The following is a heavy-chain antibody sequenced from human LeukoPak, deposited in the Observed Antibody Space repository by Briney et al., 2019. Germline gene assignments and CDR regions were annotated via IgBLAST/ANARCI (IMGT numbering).Heavy chain of an antibody. CDR2: ISGNGSST. Sequence: GGSLRLSCAASGFTFSSYAMYWVRQAPGKGLEWVSVISGNGSSTSYADSVKGRFTISRDNSNNTLYLQMNSLRAEDTAVYFCAKDPYNTNYLRGDAFDIWGLGTMVTASS. V-gene: IGHV3-23*01. J-gene: IGHJ3*02. CDR3: AKDPYNTNYLRGDAFDI. D-gene: IGHD2/OR15-2a*01. CDR1: GFTFSSYA.